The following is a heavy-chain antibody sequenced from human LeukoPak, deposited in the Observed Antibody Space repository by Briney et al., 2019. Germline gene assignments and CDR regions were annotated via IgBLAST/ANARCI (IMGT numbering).Heavy chain of an antibody. CDR2: INQSGST. D-gene: IGHD2-2*01. J-gene: IGHJ6*02. Sequence: SETLALTCAVYCGPFNGYYWRWIRQSPGKGLEGSGEINQSGSTNYDPFLKHRVHISVDASKNQFPLKLSSVTAGDTAVYYCARRRIRSVPAAKCYYYYGMDVWGQGTTVTVSS. CDR3: ARRRIRSVPAAKCYYYYGMDV. V-gene: IGHV4-34*01. CDR1: CGPFNGYY.